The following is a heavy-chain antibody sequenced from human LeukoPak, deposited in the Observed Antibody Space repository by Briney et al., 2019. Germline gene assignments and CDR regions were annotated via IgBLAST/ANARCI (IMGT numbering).Heavy chain of an antibody. V-gene: IGHV3-23*01. J-gene: IGHJ4*02. CDR3: AKSESITMIGVIITPFEY. Sequence: GGSLRLSCAASGFTFSSYAMSWVRQPPGKGLEWVSAISGSGGNTYYADSVKGRFTISRHNSKNTLDLQMNSLRADDTAVYYCAKSESITMIGVIITPFEYWGQGPLVTVSS. D-gene: IGHD3-22*01. CDR2: ISGSGGNT. CDR1: GFTFSSYA.